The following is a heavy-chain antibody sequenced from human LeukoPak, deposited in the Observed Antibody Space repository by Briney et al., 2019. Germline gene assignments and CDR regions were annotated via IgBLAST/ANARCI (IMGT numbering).Heavy chain of an antibody. D-gene: IGHD2-2*01. CDR1: GYTFTSYG. J-gene: IGHJ4*02. CDR3: ARETLGYCSSTSCPAPFDY. CDR2: ISAYNGNT. V-gene: IGHV1-18*01. Sequence: ASVKVSCKASGYTFTSYGISWVRQAPGQGLEWMGWISAYNGNTNYAQKLQGRVTVTTDTSTSTAYMELRSLRSDDTAVYYCARETLGYCSSTSCPAPFDYWGQGTLVTVSS.